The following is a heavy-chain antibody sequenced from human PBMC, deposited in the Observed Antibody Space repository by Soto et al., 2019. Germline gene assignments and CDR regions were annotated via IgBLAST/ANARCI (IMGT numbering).Heavy chain of an antibody. J-gene: IGHJ6*02. D-gene: IGHD3-10*01. CDR3: ARVVWFGEYYYGMDV. CDR2: IYYSGST. Sequence: SETLSLTCTVSGGSISSYYWSWIRQPPGKGLEWIGYIYYSGSTNYNPSLKSRVTISVDTSKNQFSLKLSSVTAADTAVYYCARVVWFGEYYYGMDVWGQGTTVTVSS. CDR1: GGSISSYY. V-gene: IGHV4-59*01.